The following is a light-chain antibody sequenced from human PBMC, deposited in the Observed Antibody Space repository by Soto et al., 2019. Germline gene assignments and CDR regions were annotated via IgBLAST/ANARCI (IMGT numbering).Light chain of an antibody. CDR1: QSVSNNY. CDR2: GAS. CDR3: QQYGDSPPPYT. Sequence: DIVLTQSPGTLSLSPGERATLSCRASQSVSNNYLAWYQQKPGRAPRILIYGASSRATSIPDRFSGSGSGTDFTLTITRLEPEDFAVYYCQQYGDSPPPYTCGQGTKLEIK. J-gene: IGKJ2*01. V-gene: IGKV3-20*01.